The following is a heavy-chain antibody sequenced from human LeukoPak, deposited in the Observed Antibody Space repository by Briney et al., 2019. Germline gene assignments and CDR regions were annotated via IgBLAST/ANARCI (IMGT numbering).Heavy chain of an antibody. V-gene: IGHV4-4*07. CDR2: IYTSGST. D-gene: IGHD6-19*01. Sequence: SETLSLTRTVTGGSISSYYWSWIRQPAWKGLEWIGRIYTSGSTNYNPSLKSRVTISVDTSKNQFSLKLSSVTAADTAVYYCARDRTIAVAGFDYWGQGTLVTVSS. CDR3: ARDRTIAVAGFDY. J-gene: IGHJ4*02. CDR1: GGSISSYY.